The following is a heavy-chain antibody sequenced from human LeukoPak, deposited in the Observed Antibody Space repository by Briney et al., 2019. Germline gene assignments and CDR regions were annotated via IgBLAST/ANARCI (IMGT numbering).Heavy chain of an antibody. J-gene: IGHJ4*02. CDR1: GFTFSSHG. Sequence: GGSLRLSCVASGFTFSSHGMNWVRQAPGKGLEWVSYISSSSSTIYYADSVRGRFPISRDNSKNTLFLQMNSLRAEDTAVYYCAKGGATTARYEYFDYWGQGILVTVSS. CDR2: ISSSSSTI. CDR3: AKGGATTARYEYFDY. V-gene: IGHV3-48*01. D-gene: IGHD1-1*01.